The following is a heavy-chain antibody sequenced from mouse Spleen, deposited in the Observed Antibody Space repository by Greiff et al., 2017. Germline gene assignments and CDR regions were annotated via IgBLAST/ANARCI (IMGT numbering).Heavy chain of an antibody. CDR1: GYTFTDYN. Sequence: EVQLQQSGPELVKPGASVKIPCKASGYTFTDYNMDWVKQSHGKSLEWIGDINPNNGGTIYNQKFKGKATLTVDKSSSTAYMELRSLTSEDTAVYYCARIRTYRGYYAMDYWGQGTSVTVSS. D-gene: IGHD5-1*01. J-gene: IGHJ4*01. V-gene: IGHV1-18*01. CDR2: INPNNGGT. CDR3: ARIRTYRGYYAMDY.